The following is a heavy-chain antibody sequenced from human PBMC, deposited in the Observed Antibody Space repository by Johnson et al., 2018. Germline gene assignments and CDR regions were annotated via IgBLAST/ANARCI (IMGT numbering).Heavy chain of an antibody. CDR1: GDSMGTSTYY. V-gene: IGHV4-61*02. CDR3: AKEDIWFRRSFGV. J-gene: IGHJ3*01. CDR2: IDASGST. D-gene: IGHD3-10*01. Sequence: VQLVESGPGLVKPSQTLSLSCSVSGDSMGTSTYYWSWLRQPAGKRLEWIGRIDASGSTIYNPSLKSRVIISLDISMNQVSLKLTYVTAADPALYYWAKEDIWFRRSFGVWGPGTMVTV.